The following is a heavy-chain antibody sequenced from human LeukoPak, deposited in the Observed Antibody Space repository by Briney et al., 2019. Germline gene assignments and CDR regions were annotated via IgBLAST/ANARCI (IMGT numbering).Heavy chain of an antibody. J-gene: IGHJ4*02. CDR1: GGSFSGYY. CDR3: ARGSRSSTSCYLNY. CDR2: INHSGST. Sequence: SETLSLTCAVYGGSFSGYYWSWIRQPPGKGLEWIGGINHSGSTNYNPSLKSRVTISVDTSKNQLSLKLSSVTAADTAVYYCARGSRSSTSCYLNYWGQGTLVTVSS. V-gene: IGHV4-34*01. D-gene: IGHD2-2*01.